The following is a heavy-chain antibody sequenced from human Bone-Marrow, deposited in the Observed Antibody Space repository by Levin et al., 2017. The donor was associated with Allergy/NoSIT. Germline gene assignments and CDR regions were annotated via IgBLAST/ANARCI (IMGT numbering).Heavy chain of an antibody. CDR2: ISSSGSTI. V-gene: IGHV3-48*03. CDR3: ARAWGTNLDY. D-gene: IGHD3-16*01. Sequence: GGSLRLSCAASGFTFSSYEMNWVRQAPGKGLEWVSYISSSGSTIYYADSVKGRFTISRDNAKNSLYLQMNSLRAEDTAVYYCARAWGTNLDYWGQGTLVTVSS. CDR1: GFTFSSYE. J-gene: IGHJ4*02.